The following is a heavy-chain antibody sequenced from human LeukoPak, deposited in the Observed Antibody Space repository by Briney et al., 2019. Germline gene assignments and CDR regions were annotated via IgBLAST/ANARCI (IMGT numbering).Heavy chain of an antibody. Sequence: GESLKISCQGSGYSFTNYWIGWVRQMPGKGLEWMGIIYPGDSDTRYSPSFQGQVTISADKSISTAYLQWSSLKASDTAMYYCARSHIPYSSGWYGNDPWGQGTLVTVSS. J-gene: IGHJ5*02. CDR3: ARSHIPYSSGWYGNDP. CDR1: GYSFTNYW. CDR2: IYPGDSDT. D-gene: IGHD6-19*01. V-gene: IGHV5-51*01.